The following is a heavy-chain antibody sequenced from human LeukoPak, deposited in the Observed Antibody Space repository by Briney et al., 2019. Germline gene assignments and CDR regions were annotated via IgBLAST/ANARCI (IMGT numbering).Heavy chain of an antibody. Sequence: GSLRLSCAASGFTFSSYSMNWVRQPPGKGLEWIGSISYSGSTYYNPSLKSRVTISVDTSKNQFSLKLSSVTAADTAVYYCARVRWVYDSSGYYLDWGQGTLVTVSS. CDR1: GFTFSSYS. J-gene: IGHJ4*02. CDR3: ARVRWVYDSSGYYLD. V-gene: IGHV4-39*07. CDR2: ISYSGST. D-gene: IGHD3-22*01.